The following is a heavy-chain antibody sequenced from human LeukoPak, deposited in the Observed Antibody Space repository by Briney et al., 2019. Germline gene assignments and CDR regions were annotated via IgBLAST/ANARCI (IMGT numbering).Heavy chain of an antibody. J-gene: IGHJ4*02. Sequence: SETLSLTCGVYGGSLSSNYWSWIRQPPGKGLEWIGEINHSGTTNYNPSLKSRVTISVDTSKNQFSLKLSSVTAADTAVYYCARDGSYGDYFDYWGQGTLVTVSS. CDR3: ARDGSYGDYFDY. CDR2: INHSGTT. V-gene: IGHV4-34*01. D-gene: IGHD4-17*01. CDR1: GGSLSSNY.